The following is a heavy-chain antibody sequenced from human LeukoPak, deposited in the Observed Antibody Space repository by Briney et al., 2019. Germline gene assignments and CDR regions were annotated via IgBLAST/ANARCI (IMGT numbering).Heavy chain of an antibody. D-gene: IGHD3-22*01. CDR2: IYSGGST. Sequence: PGGSLRLSCAASGLTVSSNYMSWVRQAPGKGLEWVSVIYSGGSTYYADSVKGRFTISRDNSKNTLYLQMNSLRAEDTAVYYCARVFAPDTYYYDSSGYYFDYWGQGTLVTVSS. J-gene: IGHJ4*02. V-gene: IGHV3-66*02. CDR1: GLTVSSNY. CDR3: ARVFAPDTYYYDSSGYYFDY.